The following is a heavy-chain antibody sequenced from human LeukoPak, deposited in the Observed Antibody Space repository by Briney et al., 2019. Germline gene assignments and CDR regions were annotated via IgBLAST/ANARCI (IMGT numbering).Heavy chain of an antibody. V-gene: IGHV1-69*08. CDR1: GGTLNSHT. Sequence: VASVKVSCKTSGGTLNSHTFTWVRQAPGQGLKWMGRITPIIDSAKYAQKFQDRISITADRSTTTVYMELSSLRSEDTAVYFCARVNLRGSQYNWFDPWGQGTLVTVSS. J-gene: IGHJ5*02. CDR2: ITPIIDSA. D-gene: IGHD1-26*01. CDR3: ARVNLRGSQYNWFDP.